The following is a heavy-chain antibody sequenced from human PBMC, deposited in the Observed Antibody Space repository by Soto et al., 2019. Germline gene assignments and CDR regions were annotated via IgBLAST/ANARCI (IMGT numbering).Heavy chain of an antibody. D-gene: IGHD2-21*01. CDR1: GGSISSDDYY. J-gene: IGHJ5*02. V-gene: IGHV4-30-4*01. CDR3: AREERKGIISWFDP. CDR2: IHSSGSI. Sequence: SETLSLTCTVSGGSISSDDYYWSWIRQAPGRGLEWIGYIHSSGSIYYNPSLKSRATMSIDTAGNQFSLKVSSVTVADTAVYYCAREERKGIISWFDPWGQGTPVTVSS.